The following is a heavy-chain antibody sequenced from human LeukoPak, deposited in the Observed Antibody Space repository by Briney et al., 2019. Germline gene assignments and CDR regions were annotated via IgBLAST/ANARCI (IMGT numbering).Heavy chain of an antibody. CDR1: GGSISSYY. CDR2: IYCSGST. V-gene: IGHV4-59*01. Sequence: PSETLSLTCTVSGGSISSYYWSWIRQPPGKGLEWIGYIYCSGSTNYNPSLKSRVTISVDTSKNQFSLKLSSVTAADTAVYYCARGHSSSWFWGQGTLVTVSS. J-gene: IGHJ4*02. D-gene: IGHD6-13*01. CDR3: ARGHSSSWF.